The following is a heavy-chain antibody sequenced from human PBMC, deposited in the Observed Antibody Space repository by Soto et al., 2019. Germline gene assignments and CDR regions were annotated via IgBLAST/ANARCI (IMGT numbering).Heavy chain of an antibody. J-gene: IGHJ1*01. CDR3: AREWFGEYF. D-gene: IGHD3-10*01. CDR2: IGTTINYI. CDR1: GFTFSSYS. Sequence: EVQLVESGGALVQPGGSLRLSCAASGFTFSSYSMTWFRQAPGKGLEWVSYIGTTINYILYADSVRGRFTISRDNAKNSLYLQMNSLRAEDTAVYYCAREWFGEYFWGQGTLVTVSS. V-gene: IGHV3-48*01.